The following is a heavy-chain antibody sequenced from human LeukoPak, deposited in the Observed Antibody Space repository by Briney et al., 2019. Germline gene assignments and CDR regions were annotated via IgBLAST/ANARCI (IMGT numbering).Heavy chain of an antibody. CDR2: MNPNSGDT. Sequence: ASVKVCCKASGYTFTSYDIHWVRQATGQGLEWMGWMNPNSGDTGYPQKFQGRVTMTRDTSITTAHMELSSLTSEDTAVYYCARGIGGSSYTYWGQGTLVTVSS. CDR3: ARGIGGSSYTY. J-gene: IGHJ4*02. CDR1: GYTFTSYD. V-gene: IGHV1-8*01. D-gene: IGHD1-26*01.